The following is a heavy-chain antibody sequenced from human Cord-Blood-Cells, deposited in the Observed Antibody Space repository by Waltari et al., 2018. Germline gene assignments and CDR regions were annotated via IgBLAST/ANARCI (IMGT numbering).Heavy chain of an antibody. J-gene: IGHJ2*01. V-gene: IGHV3-30*03. Sequence: QLQLVESGGGVVQPGRSLGLSCAASGFTFSSYGMHSVRQAPGKGLEWVAVISYDGSNKYYADSVKGRFTISRDNSKNTLYLQMNSLRAEDTAVYYCAGAENYWYFDLWGRGTLVTVSS. CDR1: GFTFSSYG. CDR3: AGAENYWYFDL. CDR2: ISYDGSNK.